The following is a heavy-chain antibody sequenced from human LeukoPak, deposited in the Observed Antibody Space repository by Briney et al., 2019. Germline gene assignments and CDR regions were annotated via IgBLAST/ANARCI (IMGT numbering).Heavy chain of an antibody. D-gene: IGHD4-17*01. CDR2: MNPNSGNT. CDR1: GYTFTSYD. V-gene: IGHV1-8*01. CDR3: ARGRTTVTYNSFDP. Sequence: ASVKVSCKASGYTFTSYDINWVRQATGQGLEWMGWMNPNSGNTGYAQKFQGRVTMTRNTSISTAYMELSSLRYEDTAVYYCARGRTTVTYNSFDPWGQGTLVTVSS. J-gene: IGHJ5*02.